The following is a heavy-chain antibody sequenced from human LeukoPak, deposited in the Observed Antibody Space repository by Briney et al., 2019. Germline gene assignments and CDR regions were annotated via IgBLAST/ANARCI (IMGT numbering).Heavy chain of an antibody. Sequence: SETLSLTCTVSGCSISGYYWSWLRQPPGKGLEWMGYIYDSGSTNYNPSLKSRVTISVDTSKKQFSLKLSSVTAADTAVYYCARVVHYYDRSGYYYYMDVWGKGTTVTVSS. J-gene: IGHJ6*03. D-gene: IGHD3-22*01. CDR2: IYDSGST. CDR1: GCSISGYY. V-gene: IGHV4-59*12. CDR3: ARVVHYYDRSGYYYYMDV.